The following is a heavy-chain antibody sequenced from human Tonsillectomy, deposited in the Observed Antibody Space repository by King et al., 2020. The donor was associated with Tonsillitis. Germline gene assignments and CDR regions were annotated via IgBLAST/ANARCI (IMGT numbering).Heavy chain of an antibody. CDR2: ISYDGDNE. D-gene: IGHD6-13*01. CDR3: ARSRPGSSCYGGDY. V-gene: IGHV3-30*03. CDR1: GFTFSSYG. J-gene: IGHJ4*02. Sequence: VQLVESGGGVVQPGRSLRLSCAASGFTFSSYGMHWVRQAPGKGLEWMAVISYDGDNEYHADSVKGRFTISRDNSKNTLYLEMTSLRAEDTAVYFCARSRPGSSCYGGDYWGQGTLVTVSS.